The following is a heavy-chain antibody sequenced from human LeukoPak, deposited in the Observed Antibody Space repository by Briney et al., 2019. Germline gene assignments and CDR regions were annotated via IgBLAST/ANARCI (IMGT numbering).Heavy chain of an antibody. Sequence: GASVKVSCEVSGYTLTELSMHWVRQAPGKGLEWMGGFDPEDGETIYAQKFQGRVTMTEDTSTDTAYMELSSLRSGDTAVYYCATTRGLLWFGELDRYYYYGMDVWGQGTTVTVSS. D-gene: IGHD3-10*01. V-gene: IGHV1-24*01. CDR3: ATTRGLLWFGELDRYYYYGMDV. J-gene: IGHJ6*02. CDR1: GYTLTELS. CDR2: FDPEDGET.